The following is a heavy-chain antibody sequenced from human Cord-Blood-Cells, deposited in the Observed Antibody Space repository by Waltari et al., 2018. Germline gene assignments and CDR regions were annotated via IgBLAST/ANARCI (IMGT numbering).Heavy chain of an antibody. J-gene: IGHJ3*02. CDR2: INSDGSST. D-gene: IGHD4-4*01. Sequence: EVQLVESGGGLVQPGGSLRLSYAAPGFPSSSYGMHWVGQAQGKGLVWVSRINSDGSSTSYADSVKGRFTISRDNAKNTLYLQMNSLRAEDTAVYYCARGGDYSNAFDIWGQGTMVTVSS. CDR1: GFPSSSYG. CDR3: ARGGDYSNAFDI. V-gene: IGHV3-74*01.